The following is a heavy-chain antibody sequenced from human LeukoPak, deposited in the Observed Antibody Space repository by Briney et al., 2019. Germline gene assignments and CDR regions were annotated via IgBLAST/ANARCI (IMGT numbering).Heavy chain of an antibody. CDR1: GFTFSSYA. Sequence: PGGSLRLSCAASGFTFSSYAMSWVRQAPGEGLKWVSAISTNGGSTYFADSVKGRFTITRDNSKNTLSLEMNSLRPEDTAVYYCARQSSYYYDSSGNPRRKYFDYWGQGTLVTVSS. V-gene: IGHV3-23*01. CDR3: ARQSSYYYDSSGNPRRKYFDY. CDR2: ISTNGGST. J-gene: IGHJ4*02. D-gene: IGHD3-22*01.